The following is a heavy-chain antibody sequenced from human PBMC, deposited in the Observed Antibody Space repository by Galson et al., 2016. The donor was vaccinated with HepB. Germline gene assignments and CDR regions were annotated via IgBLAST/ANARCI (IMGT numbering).Heavy chain of an antibody. CDR3: ARNRHCSGGSCYGA. J-gene: IGHJ5*02. Sequence: SLRLSCAASRFTFRSSGMDWDRQAPGKGLERVSLIYNGGSTYYADSVKGRFTISRDSSKNTLYLQMNSLRAEDTAVYYCARNRHCSGGSCYGAWGQGTLVTVSS. D-gene: IGHD2-15*01. CDR1: RFTFRSSG. CDR2: IYNGGST. V-gene: IGHV3-66*01.